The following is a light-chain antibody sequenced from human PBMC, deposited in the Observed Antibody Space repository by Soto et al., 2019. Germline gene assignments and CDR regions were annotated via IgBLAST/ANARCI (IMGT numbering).Light chain of an antibody. CDR1: SSDIGAYNF. J-gene: IGLJ2*01. CDR3: SSYAGSNNYVV. CDR2: GVS. V-gene: IGLV2-8*01. Sequence: QSALTQPPSASGSPGQSVSISCTGTSSDIGAYNFVSWYQQHPVKAPRLMIYGVSKRPSGVPDRFSGSKSGNTASLTVSGLQAEDEADYYCSSYAGSNNYVVFGGGTKLTVL.